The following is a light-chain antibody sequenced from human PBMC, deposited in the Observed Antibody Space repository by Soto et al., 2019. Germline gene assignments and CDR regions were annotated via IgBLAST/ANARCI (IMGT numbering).Light chain of an antibody. J-gene: IGKJ2*01. CDR2: GAS. CDR3: QQYGSSPQS. CDR1: QSVSSSY. V-gene: IGKV3-20*01. Sequence: EIVLTQSPGTLSLSPGGRATLSCRASQSVSSSYLAWYQQKPGQAPRLLIYGASSRATGIPDRFSGSGSGTDFTLTISRLEPEDFSVYYCQQYGSSPQSFGQGTTLEIK.